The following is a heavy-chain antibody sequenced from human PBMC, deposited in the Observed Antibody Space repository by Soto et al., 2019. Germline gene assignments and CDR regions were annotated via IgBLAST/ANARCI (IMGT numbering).Heavy chain of an antibody. CDR1: GGTFSSYT. D-gene: IGHD2-2*01. CDR3: ASLSSAAMDLAAFDI. V-gene: IGHV1-69*02. J-gene: IGHJ3*02. Sequence: QVQLVQSGAEVKKPGSSVKVSCKASGGTFSSYTISWVRQAPGQGLEWMGRIIPILGIANYAQKFQGRVTITADKSTSTAYMELSSLRSEDTAVYYCASLSSAAMDLAAFDIWGQGTMVTGFS. CDR2: IIPILGIA.